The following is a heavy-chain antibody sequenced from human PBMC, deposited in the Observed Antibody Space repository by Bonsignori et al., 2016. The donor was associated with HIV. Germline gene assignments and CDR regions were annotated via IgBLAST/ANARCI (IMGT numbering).Heavy chain of an antibody. V-gene: IGHV4-34*01. D-gene: IGHD1-20*01. CDR1: GGSFSDYY. CDR3: ARETLGGLTEFDY. Sequence: SETLSLTCAVYGGSFSDYYWSWIRQPPGKGLEWIGEINHSGSTNYNPSLKSRVTMSIDTSKNQFSLKLNSVTAADTAVYFCARETLGGLTEFDYWGQGALVTVSS. CDR2: INHSGST. J-gene: IGHJ4*02.